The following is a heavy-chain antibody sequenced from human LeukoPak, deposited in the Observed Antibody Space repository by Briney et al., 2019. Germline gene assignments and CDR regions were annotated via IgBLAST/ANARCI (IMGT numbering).Heavy chain of an antibody. Sequence: GGTLRLSCAASGFPFNNHGMSWVRQAPGKGLEWASGSGGVGTIYYADSVKGRFTISRDSSKNTLYLQMNSLRAEDTAVYYCAKGQVITSNLDSWGQGTLVTVSS. V-gene: IGHV3-23*01. D-gene: IGHD2/OR15-2a*01. CDR3: AKGQVITSNLDS. CDR1: GFPFNNHG. J-gene: IGHJ4*02. CDR2: SGGVGTI.